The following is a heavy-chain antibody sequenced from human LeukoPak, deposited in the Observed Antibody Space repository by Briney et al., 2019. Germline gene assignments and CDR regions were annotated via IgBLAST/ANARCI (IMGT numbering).Heavy chain of an antibody. CDR1: GFTFSSSD. CDR2: ISSSSSLI. CDR3: AKEGRSTTPGY. V-gene: IGHV3-21*01. J-gene: IGHJ4*02. D-gene: IGHD6-13*01. Sequence: GGSLRLSCAASGFTFSSSDMDWARQAPGKGLEWVASISSSSSLIYYTDSVKGRFTISRDNAKNLLYLQMNSLRAEDTAVYFCAKEGRSTTPGYWGQGTLITVSS.